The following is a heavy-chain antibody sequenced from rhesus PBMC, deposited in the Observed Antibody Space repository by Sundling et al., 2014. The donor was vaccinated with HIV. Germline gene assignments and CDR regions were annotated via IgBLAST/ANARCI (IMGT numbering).Heavy chain of an antibody. Sequence: QVQLQESGPGLVKPSETLPLTCAVSGASISSNYWSWIRQAPGKGLEWIGRIYGSGGSTDYNPSLKSRVAISSDTSNNQFFLNMTSVTAADTAVYFCARDGLTGTEFDFWGQGLLVTVSS. CDR1: GASISSNY. V-gene: IGHV4S2*01. J-gene: IGHJ4*01. CDR3: ARDGLTGTEFDF. D-gene: IGHD1-26*01. CDR2: IYGSGGST.